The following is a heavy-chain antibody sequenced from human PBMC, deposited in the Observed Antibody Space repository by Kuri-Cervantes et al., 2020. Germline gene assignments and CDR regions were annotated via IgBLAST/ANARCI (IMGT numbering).Heavy chain of an antibody. J-gene: IGHJ6*03. D-gene: IGHD2-15*01. Sequence: ASVKVSCKASGYTFTSYGISWVRQAPGQGLEWMGWISAYNGNTNYAQKFQGRVTITADESTSTAYMELSSLRSEDTAVYYCARGYCSGGSCYSYYYYYYYMDVWGKGTTVTVSS. CDR2: ISAYNGNT. CDR3: ARGYCSGGSCYSYYYYYYYMDV. V-gene: IGHV1-18*01. CDR1: GYTFTSYG.